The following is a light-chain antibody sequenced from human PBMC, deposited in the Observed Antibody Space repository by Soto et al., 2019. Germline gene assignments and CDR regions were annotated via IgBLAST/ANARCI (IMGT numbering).Light chain of an antibody. CDR1: TSNIGAGYH. CDR3: QSYDSSLRSYV. Sequence: QSVLTQPPSVSGAPGQRVSISCTGSTSNIGAGYHVHWYQQFPGTAPKLLMYDNTNRPSGVPDRFSGSKSGTSASLAITGLQAEDEADYYCQSYDSSLRSYVFGTGTKLTVL. CDR2: DNT. J-gene: IGLJ1*01. V-gene: IGLV1-40*01.